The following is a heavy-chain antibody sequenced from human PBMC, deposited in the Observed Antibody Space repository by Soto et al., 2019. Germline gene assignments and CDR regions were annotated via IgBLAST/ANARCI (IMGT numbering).Heavy chain of an antibody. D-gene: IGHD3-10*01. CDR1: GFTFSGHG. CDR2: IGTSGHA. CDR3: ARGGGFGEQYSDAFDI. V-gene: IGHV3-13*01. J-gene: IGHJ3*02. Sequence: EVQLVETGGGLVQAGGSLRLSCAASGFTFSGHGMHWVRQAAGESLEWVSVIGTSGHAFYADSVKGRFTITREDAKNSVYLQMNSLRDGDTAVYSCARGGGFGEQYSDAFDIWGQGTMVTVSS.